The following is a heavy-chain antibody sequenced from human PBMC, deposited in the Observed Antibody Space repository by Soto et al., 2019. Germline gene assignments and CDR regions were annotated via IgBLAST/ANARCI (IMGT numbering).Heavy chain of an antibody. CDR1: RYTFTSYD. V-gene: IGHV1-8*01. CDR2: MNPNSGNT. D-gene: IGHD2-2*01. Sequence: ASVKVSCKASRYTFTSYDINWARQATGQGLEWMGWMNPNSGNTGYAQKFQGRVTMTRNTSISTAYMELSSLRSEDTAVYYCTSGSEYCSSTSCYLDIWGQGTMVTVSS. CDR3: TSGSEYCSSTSCYLDI. J-gene: IGHJ3*02.